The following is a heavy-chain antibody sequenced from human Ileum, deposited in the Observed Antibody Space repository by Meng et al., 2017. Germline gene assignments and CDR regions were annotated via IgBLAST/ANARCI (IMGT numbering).Heavy chain of an antibody. Sequence: RVMSGAELKKPGAPVKGSCKAFGYTFTSYDINWVRQATGQGLEWMGWMNPNSGNTGYAQKFQGRVTMTRNTSISTAYMEPSSLRSEDTAVYYCARGQGSGSYYVWFDPWGQGTLVTVSS. D-gene: IGHD1-26*01. CDR3: ARGQGSGSYYVWFDP. CDR2: MNPNSGNT. J-gene: IGHJ5*02. V-gene: IGHV1-8*01. CDR1: GYTFTSYD.